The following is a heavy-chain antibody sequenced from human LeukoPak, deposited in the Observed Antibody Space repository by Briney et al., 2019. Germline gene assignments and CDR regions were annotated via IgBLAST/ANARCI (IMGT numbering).Heavy chain of an antibody. Sequence: SETLSLTCAVYGGSFSGYYWGWIRQPPGKGLEWIGSIFSSGNTYDNPSLKSRGTISVDTSNNQFSLKLTSVTAADTAVYYCARHRSGWLQSSFDYWGQGTLVTVSS. V-gene: IGHV4-39*01. D-gene: IGHD5-24*01. CDR2: IFSSGNT. CDR1: GGSFSGYY. CDR3: ARHRSGWLQSSFDY. J-gene: IGHJ4*02.